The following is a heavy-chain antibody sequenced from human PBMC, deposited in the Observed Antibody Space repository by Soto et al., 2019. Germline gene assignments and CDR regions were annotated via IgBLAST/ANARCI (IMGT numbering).Heavy chain of an antibody. J-gene: IGHJ4*02. V-gene: IGHV3-9*01. CDR3: AKDTLGQQLALFDY. CDR2: ISWNSGSI. Sequence: GGSLRLSCAASGFTFDDYAMHWVRQAPGKGLEWVSGISWNSGSIGYADSVKGRFTISRDNAKNSLYLQMNSLRAEDTALYYCAKDTLGQQLALFDYWGQGTLVTVSS. D-gene: IGHD6-13*01. CDR1: GFTFDDYA.